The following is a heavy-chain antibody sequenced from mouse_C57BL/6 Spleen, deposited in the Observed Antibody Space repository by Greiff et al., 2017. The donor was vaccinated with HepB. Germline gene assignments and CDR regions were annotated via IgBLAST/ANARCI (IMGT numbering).Heavy chain of an antibody. CDR1: GYAFSSSW. J-gene: IGHJ1*03. Sequence: QVQLKESGPELVKPGASVKISCKASGYAFSSSWMNWVKQRPGKGLEWIGRIYPGDGDTNYNGKFKGKATLTADKSSSTAYMQLSSLTSEDSAVYFCAREGETIYYDYSWYFDVWGTGTTVTVSS. D-gene: IGHD2-4*01. V-gene: IGHV1-82*01. CDR3: AREGETIYYDYSWYFDV. CDR2: IYPGDGDT.